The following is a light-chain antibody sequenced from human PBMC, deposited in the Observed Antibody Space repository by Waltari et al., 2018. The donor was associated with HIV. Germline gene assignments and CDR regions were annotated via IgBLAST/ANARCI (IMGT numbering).Light chain of an antibody. V-gene: IGLV2-14*01. Sequence: QSDLTQPASVSGSPGQSITIPCTGTSSAVGGYNYVPWYQQHPGKAPKLMIYDVSNRPSGVSNRFSGSKSGNTASLTISGLQAEDEADYYCSSYTSSSTLVVFGGGTKLTVL. CDR2: DVS. J-gene: IGLJ2*01. CDR3: SSYTSSSTLVV. CDR1: SSAVGGYNY.